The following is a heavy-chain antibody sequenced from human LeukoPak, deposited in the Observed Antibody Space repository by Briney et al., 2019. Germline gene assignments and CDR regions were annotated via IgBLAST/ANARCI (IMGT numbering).Heavy chain of an antibody. D-gene: IGHD2-21*01. V-gene: IGHV3-23*01. J-gene: IGHJ2*01. CDR2: ISGSGDSA. Sequence: GGSLRLSCVASGFTFRNYAMTWVRQAPGKGLEWVSFISGSGDSAYYADSLKGRFTISRDKSKSTLYLQMDGLRAEDTAVYYCARVAILSWYFDLWGRGTLVTVSS. CDR1: GFTFRNYA. CDR3: ARVAILSWYFDL.